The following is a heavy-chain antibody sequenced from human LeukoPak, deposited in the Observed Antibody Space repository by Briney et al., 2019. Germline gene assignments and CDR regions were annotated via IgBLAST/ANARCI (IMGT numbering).Heavy chain of an antibody. CDR3: AVAGARYSDTGGLYASDF. Sequence: SETLSLTCTVSGASTSSSSYFWGWIRQPPGKGLEWIGTIYYSGRPYYTPSLKSRITISLDASKNQFSLKLNSVTAADTAVYYCAVAGARYSDTGGLYASDFWGRGTMVTVSS. V-gene: IGHV4-39*01. J-gene: IGHJ3*01. D-gene: IGHD2-8*02. CDR1: GASTSSSSYF. CDR2: IYYSGRP.